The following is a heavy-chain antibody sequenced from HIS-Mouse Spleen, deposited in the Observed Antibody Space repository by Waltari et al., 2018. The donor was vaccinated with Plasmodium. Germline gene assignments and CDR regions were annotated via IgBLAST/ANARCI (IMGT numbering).Heavy chain of an antibody. CDR3: ARQLAYYDFWSGYSRGYYFDY. D-gene: IGHD3-3*01. Sequence: QLQLQESGPGLVKPSETLSLTCTVSGGSISSSSYYWGWIRQPPGKGLEWIGSIYYSGSTIYNPSLKSRVTISVDTSKNQFSLKLSSVTAADTAVYYCARQLAYYDFWSGYSRGYYFDYWGQGTLVTVSS. CDR1: GGSISSSSYY. V-gene: IGHV4-39*01. CDR2: IYYSGST. J-gene: IGHJ4*02.